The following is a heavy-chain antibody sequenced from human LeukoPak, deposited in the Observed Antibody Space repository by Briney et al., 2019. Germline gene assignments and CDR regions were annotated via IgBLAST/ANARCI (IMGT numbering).Heavy chain of an antibody. J-gene: IGHJ4*02. Sequence: GGSLRLSCAASGFTFTTYWMTWVRQAPGKGLEWVANISPDGSDRYYVDSVKGRFTISRDNAKDSLFLQMNSLRADDTAMYFCTRVGVGGYWGQGALVTVSS. CDR1: GFTFTTYW. V-gene: IGHV3-7*01. CDR3: TRVGVGGY. CDR2: ISPDGSDR. D-gene: IGHD3-16*01.